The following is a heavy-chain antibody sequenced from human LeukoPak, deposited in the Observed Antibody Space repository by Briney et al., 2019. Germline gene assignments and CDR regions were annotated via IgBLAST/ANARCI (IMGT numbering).Heavy chain of an antibody. D-gene: IGHD6-19*01. CDR2: MNPNSGNT. CDR1: GYTFTSYD. J-gene: IGHJ1*01. V-gene: IGHV1-8*01. CDR3: ARGRYSSGWYRIRAQYFQH. Sequence: ASVKVSCKAPGYTFTSYDINWVRQATGQGLEWMGWMNPNSGNTGYAQKFQGRVTMTRNTSISTAYMELSSLRSEDTAVYYCARGRYSSGWYRIRAQYFQHWGQGTLVTVSS.